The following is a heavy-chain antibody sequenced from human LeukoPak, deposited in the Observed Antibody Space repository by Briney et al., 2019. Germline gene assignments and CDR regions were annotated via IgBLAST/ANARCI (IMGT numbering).Heavy chain of an antibody. CDR2: INHSGST. D-gene: IGHD2-15*01. V-gene: IGHV4-34*01. CDR1: GGSFSGYY. Sequence: SETLSLTCAVYGGSFSGYYWSWIRRPPGKGLEWIGEINHSGSTNYNPSLKSRVTISVDTSKNRFSLKLSSVTAADTAVYYCASGRRRYCSGGSCYDGWHWGQGTLVTVSS. J-gene: IGHJ4*02. CDR3: ASGRRRYCSGGSCYDGWH.